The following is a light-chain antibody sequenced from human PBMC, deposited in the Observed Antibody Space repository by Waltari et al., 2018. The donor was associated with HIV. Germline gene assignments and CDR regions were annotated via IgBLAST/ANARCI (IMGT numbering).Light chain of an antibody. CDR2: EVS. CDR1: SSDVGGYNY. CDR3: SSYRSSSTLEV. Sequence: QSALTQPASVSGSPGQSITISCTGTSSDVGGYNYVSWYQQHPGKAPKLMIYEVSTRPSGVSNRFSGSKSGNTASLTISGLQAEDEADYYCSSYRSSSTLEVFGTGTKVTVL. V-gene: IGLV2-14*01. J-gene: IGLJ1*01.